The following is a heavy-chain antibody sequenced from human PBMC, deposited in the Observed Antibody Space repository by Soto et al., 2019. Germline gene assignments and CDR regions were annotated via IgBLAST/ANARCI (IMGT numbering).Heavy chain of an antibody. D-gene: IGHD1-26*01. V-gene: IGHV3-11*05. J-gene: IGHJ4*02. CDR2: IDPSGADI. CDR1: GFSFSDSF. Sequence: QVQLVESGGGLVTPGGSLRLSCAASGFSFSDSFMSWIRQAPGRGLEWISYIDPSGADIKYADSVKGRFTISRDNAKNSLYLQMNSLRAEDTAVYYCAKEAWSNPDYWGQGALVTVSS. CDR3: AKEAWSNPDY.